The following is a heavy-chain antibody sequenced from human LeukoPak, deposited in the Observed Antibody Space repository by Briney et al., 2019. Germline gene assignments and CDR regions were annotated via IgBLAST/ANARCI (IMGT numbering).Heavy chain of an antibody. CDR3: AKDQDIVVVVAATFDY. V-gene: IGHV3-23*01. Sequence: GGSLRLSCAASGFTFRSYAMSWVRQAPWKGLEWVSGISGSGVSTYYADSVKGRFTISRDNSKNTLYLQMNSLRAEDTAVYYCAKDQDIVVVVAATFDYWGQGTLVTVSS. CDR1: GFTFRSYA. CDR2: ISGSGVST. D-gene: IGHD2-15*01. J-gene: IGHJ4*02.